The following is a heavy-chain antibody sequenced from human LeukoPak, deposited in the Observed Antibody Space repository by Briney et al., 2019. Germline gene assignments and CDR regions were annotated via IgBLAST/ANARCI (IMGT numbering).Heavy chain of an antibody. CDR3: ARDFVGGGNYD. CDR2: IYSGGNT. J-gene: IGHJ4*02. Sequence: GGSLRLSCAASRFTVSSNYMSWVPQAPGKGLEWVSIIYSGGNTYYADSVKGRFSISRDNSKNTLFLQMNSLRAEDTAVYYCARDFVGGGNYDWGQGTLVTVSS. CDR1: RFTVSSNY. V-gene: IGHV3-53*01. D-gene: IGHD2-21*01.